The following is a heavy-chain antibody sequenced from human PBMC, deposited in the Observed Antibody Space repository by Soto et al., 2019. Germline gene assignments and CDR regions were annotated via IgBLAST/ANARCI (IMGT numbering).Heavy chain of an antibody. Sequence: QVQLQESGPGLVKPSQTLSLTCTVSGGSISSGGYYWSWIRQHPGKGLEWIGYIYYSGSTYYNPSLKGRVTRSVDTSKNQFSLKLSSVTAADTAVYYCARTISGGYYYYYYMDVWGKGTTVTVSS. CDR2: IYYSGST. CDR3: ARTISGGYYYYYYMDV. J-gene: IGHJ6*03. V-gene: IGHV4-31*03. D-gene: IGHD3-3*01. CDR1: GGSISSGGYY.